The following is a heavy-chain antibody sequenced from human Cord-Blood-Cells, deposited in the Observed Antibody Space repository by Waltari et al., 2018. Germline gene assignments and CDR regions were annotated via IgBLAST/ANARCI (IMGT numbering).Heavy chain of an antibody. V-gene: IGHV3-21*01. CDR1: GFTFSSSS. D-gene: IGHD3-3*01. J-gene: IGHJ6*02. CDR2: ISSSSSYI. Sequence: VQLVESGGGLVKPGGSLRRSCAASGFTFSSSSMNWVRQAPGTGLEWVSSISSSSSYIYYADSVKGRFTISRDNAKNSLYLQMNSLRAEDTAVYYCARDIHRGLIGVVIINSGSYGMDVWGQGTTVTVSS. CDR3: ARDIHRGLIGVVIINSGSYGMDV.